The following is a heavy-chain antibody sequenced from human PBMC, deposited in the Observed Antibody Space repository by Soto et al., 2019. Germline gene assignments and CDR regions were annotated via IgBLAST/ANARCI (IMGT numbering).Heavy chain of an antibody. CDR1: GGSFSGYY. V-gene: IGHV4-34*01. Sequence: SETLSLTCAVYGGSFSGYYWGWIRQPPGKGLEWMGEINHSGSTNYNPSFKSRVTISVDTSKNPFSLKLSSVTAADTDVYYCGRGGVAVAGSAYSGMDVWGQGTTVTVSS. CDR2: INHSGST. D-gene: IGHD6-19*01. CDR3: GRGGVAVAGSAYSGMDV. J-gene: IGHJ6*02.